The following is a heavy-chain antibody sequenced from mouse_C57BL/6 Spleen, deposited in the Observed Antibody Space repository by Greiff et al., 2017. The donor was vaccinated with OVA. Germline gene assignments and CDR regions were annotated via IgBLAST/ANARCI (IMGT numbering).Heavy chain of an antibody. V-gene: IGHV5-16*01. D-gene: IGHD1-1*01. J-gene: IGHJ4*01. CDR2: INYDGSST. Sequence: EVQRVESEGGLVQPGSSMKLSCTASGFTFSDYYMAWVRQVPEKGLEWVANINYDGSSTSYLDSLKSRFILSRDTAKNMLYQQMSSRKSEDTATYYCARDSGDYGSSYYAMDYWGQGTSVTVSS. CDR3: ARDSGDYGSSYYAMDY. CDR1: GFTFSDYY.